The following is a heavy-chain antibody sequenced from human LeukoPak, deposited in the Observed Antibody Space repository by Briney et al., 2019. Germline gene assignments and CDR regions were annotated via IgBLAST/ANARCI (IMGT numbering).Heavy chain of an antibody. CDR2: IYYSGST. D-gene: IGHD1-26*01. Sequence: PSETLSLTCTVSGGSISSYYWSGIRQPPGKGLEGIGYIYYSGSTNYNPSLKSRVAILVDTSKHQFSLKLGSVPAAHTAVYYCARHDLDVAGAGLDYFDYWGQGTLVTVS. V-gene: IGHV4-59*08. J-gene: IGHJ4*02. CDR3: ARHDLDVAGAGLDYFDY. CDR1: GGSISSYY.